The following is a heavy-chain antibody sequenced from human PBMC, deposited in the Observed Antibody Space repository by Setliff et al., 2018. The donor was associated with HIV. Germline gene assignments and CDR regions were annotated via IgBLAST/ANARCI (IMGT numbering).Heavy chain of an antibody. Sequence: ASVKVSCKASGYTFTNYYMHWVRQAPGQGLEWMGIINPSGGTTSYAQKFQGRVTMTRDTSTSTVYMELSSLRSEDTAVYYCARGGARSHGATRVAGAFDIWGQGAMVTVSS. D-gene: IGHD1-26*01. CDR1: GYTFTNYY. V-gene: IGHV1-46*01. CDR2: INPSGGTT. CDR3: ARGGARSHGATRVAGAFDI. J-gene: IGHJ3*02.